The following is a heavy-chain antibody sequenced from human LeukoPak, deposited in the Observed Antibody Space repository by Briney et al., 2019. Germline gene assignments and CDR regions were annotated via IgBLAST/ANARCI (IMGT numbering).Heavy chain of an antibody. Sequence: GRSLRLSCAASGFTFSNYDMLWVRQAPGKGLEWVAVIWFDGSNRFYADSVKGRFTISRDNSKNTLYLQMNSLRAEDTAVYYCASSAGALIDCWGQGTLVIVSS. CDR2: IWFDGSNR. CDR1: GFTFSNYD. V-gene: IGHV3-33*01. D-gene: IGHD6-19*01. CDR3: ASSAGALIDC. J-gene: IGHJ4*02.